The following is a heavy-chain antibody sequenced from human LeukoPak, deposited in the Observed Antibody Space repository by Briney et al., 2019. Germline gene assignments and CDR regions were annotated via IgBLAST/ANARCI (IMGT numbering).Heavy chain of an antibody. V-gene: IGHV3-48*03. CDR3: ARARVLPGAMFGFFDY. J-gene: IGHJ4*02. Sequence: GGSLRLSCAVSGFTFSSYEMNWVRQAPGKGLEWISYINSSGSTIYYTDSVKGRFTISRDNAKNSLYLQMNSLRVEDTAVYYCARARVLPGAMFGFFDYWGQGTLVTVSS. CDR2: INSSGSTI. D-gene: IGHD2-2*01. CDR1: GFTFSSYE.